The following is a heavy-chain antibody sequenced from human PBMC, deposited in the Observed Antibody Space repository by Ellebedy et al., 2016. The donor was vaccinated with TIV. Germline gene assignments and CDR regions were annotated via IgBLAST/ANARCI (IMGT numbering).Heavy chain of an antibody. D-gene: IGHD2-2*01. Sequence: KVSXXASGYTFTNYWIAWVRQMPGKGLEWMGIIYPGDSDTRYSPSFQGQVTISADKSISTAYLQWSSLKASDTAMYYCARILGYCSSTSCYGGEFDYWGQGTLVTVSS. CDR1: GYTFTNYW. J-gene: IGHJ4*02. CDR2: IYPGDSDT. CDR3: ARILGYCSSTSCYGGEFDY. V-gene: IGHV5-51*01.